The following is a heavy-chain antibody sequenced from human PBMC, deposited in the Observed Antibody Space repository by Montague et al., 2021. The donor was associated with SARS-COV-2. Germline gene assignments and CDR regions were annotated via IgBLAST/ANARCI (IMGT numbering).Heavy chain of an antibody. CDR3: ARRRDRSTVVSPAVFDL. V-gene: IGHV4-39*01. Sequence: SETLSLTCSVSSDSISSRSYCWAWIRQSPGEGLEWIGNICYGGSTYYXXXLRSRVAMSAETSKSQFSLKLYSVTAADTPVYYCARRRDRSTVVSPAVFDLWGQGTMVIVSS. J-gene: IGHJ3*01. D-gene: IGHD4-23*01. CDR2: ICYGGST. CDR1: SDSISSRSYC.